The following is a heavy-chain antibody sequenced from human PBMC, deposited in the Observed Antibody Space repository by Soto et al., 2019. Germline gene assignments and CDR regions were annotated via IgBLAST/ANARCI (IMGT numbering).Heavy chain of an antibody. CDR3: ARVGQLVPYYYYYMDV. J-gene: IGHJ6*03. CDR1: GGSISSGGYY. V-gene: IGHV4-31*03. Sequence: PSETLSLTCTVSGGSISSGGYYWSWIRQHPGKGLEWIGYIYYSGSTYYNPSLKSRVTISVDTSKNQFSLKLSSVTAADTAVYYCARVGQLVPYYYYYMDVWGKGTTVTVSS. D-gene: IGHD6-6*01. CDR2: IYYSGST.